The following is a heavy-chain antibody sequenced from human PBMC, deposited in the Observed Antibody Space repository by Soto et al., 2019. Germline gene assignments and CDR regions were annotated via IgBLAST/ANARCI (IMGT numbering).Heavy chain of an antibody. J-gene: IGHJ5*02. CDR1: CCSISRGGYY. V-gene: IGHV4-31*03. Sequence: QVQLPEAGPGLVKPSTTLSLPFTVPCCSISRGGYYLSRVRQHPGKGLEWIGYIYYSGSTYYNPSLKSRVTISIDTSKNQFSLKLTSVTAADTAVYYCARSVFPWGQGTLVTVSS. CDR3: ARSVFP. CDR2: IYYSGST.